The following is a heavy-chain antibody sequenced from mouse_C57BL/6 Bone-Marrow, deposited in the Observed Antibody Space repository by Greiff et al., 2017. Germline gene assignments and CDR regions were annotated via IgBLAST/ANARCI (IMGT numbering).Heavy chain of an antibody. Sequence: EVQLMESGGGLVKPGGSLKLSCAASGFTFSSYAMSWVRQTPEKRLEWVATISDGGSYTYYPDNVKGRFTISRDNAKNNLYLQMSHLKSEDTAMYYCARMVYDGWGYWGQGTTLTVSS. V-gene: IGHV5-4*01. D-gene: IGHD2-3*01. J-gene: IGHJ2*01. CDR3: ARMVYDGWGY. CDR2: ISDGGSYT. CDR1: GFTFSSYA.